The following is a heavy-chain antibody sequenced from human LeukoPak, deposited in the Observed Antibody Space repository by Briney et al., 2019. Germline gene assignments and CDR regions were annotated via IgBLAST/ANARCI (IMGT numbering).Heavy chain of an antibody. J-gene: IGHJ3*02. V-gene: IGHV1-46*01. CDR1: GYIFTSYF. D-gene: IGHD6-13*01. Sequence: ASVKVSRKASGYIFTSYFMHWVRQAPGQGLEWMGLINPSGGSTRYAQKFQGRVTMTRDMSTSTVYMELSSLRSEDTAVYYCARIAARDAFDIWGQGTMVTVSS. CDR3: ARIAARDAFDI. CDR2: INPSGGST.